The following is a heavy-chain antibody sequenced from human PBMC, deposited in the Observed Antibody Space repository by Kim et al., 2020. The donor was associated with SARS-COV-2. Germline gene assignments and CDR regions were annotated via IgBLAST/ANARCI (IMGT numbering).Heavy chain of an antibody. CDR3: AKSGPSARRPYFFDY. V-gene: IGHV3-23*01. D-gene: IGHD6-6*01. J-gene: IGHJ4*01. Sequence: GGSLRLSCAASGFILTNYAMAWVRQAPGKGLEWVSGFSGGDVSTYYAYSVKGRCTISRDTSKNTLYLQLDSLRAEDTAIYYCAKSGPSARRPYFFDYLG. CDR2: FSGGDVST. CDR1: GFILTNYA.